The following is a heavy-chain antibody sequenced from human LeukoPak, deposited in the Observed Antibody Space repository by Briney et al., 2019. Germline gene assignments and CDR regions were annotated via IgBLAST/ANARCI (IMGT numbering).Heavy chain of an antibody. V-gene: IGHV4-30-4*08. CDR3: AREGGSPLGYFYY. CDR2: VYHNGNT. CDR1: GASISSADSY. Sequence: PSQTLSLTCTVSGASISSADSYWSWIRQPPGKGLEWIGFVYHNGNTYFNPSLKSRLAISIDTSKQQFSLKLTSVTAAEPAVYYCAREGGSPLGYFYYWGDRALVTVSS. D-gene: IGHD1-26*01. J-gene: IGHJ4*03.